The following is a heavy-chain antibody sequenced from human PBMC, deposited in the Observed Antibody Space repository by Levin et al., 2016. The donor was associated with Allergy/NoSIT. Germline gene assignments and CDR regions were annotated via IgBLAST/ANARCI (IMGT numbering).Heavy chain of an antibody. D-gene: IGHD6-13*01. V-gene: IGHV3-11*06. CDR2: ISGGRRDKSDT. CDR1: GFTFSAYY. Sequence: GESLKISCAASGFTFSAYYMSWIRQTPGKGLEWVSYISGGRRDKSDTDYADSVKGRFTISRDNAKNSLYLQMNSLRAEDTALYYCARDPGYFSSWYKNWYFDLWGRGTLVTVSS. CDR3: ARDPGYFSSWYKNWYFDL. J-gene: IGHJ2*01.